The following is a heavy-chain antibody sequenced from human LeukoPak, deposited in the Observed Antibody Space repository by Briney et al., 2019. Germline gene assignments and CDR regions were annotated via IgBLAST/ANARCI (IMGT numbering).Heavy chain of an antibody. CDR2: IRYDGNNK. D-gene: IGHD1/OR15-1a*01. J-gene: IGHJ4*02. CDR1: GFTFSSYA. V-gene: IGHV3-30*02. Sequence: GGSLRLSCAASGFTFSSYAMHWVRQAPGKGLEWVTFIRYDGNNKYYADSVKGRFAISRDNSKNTLYLQMNSLRAEDTAVYYCARDDPLTTFDYWGQGTLVTVSS. CDR3: ARDDPLTTFDY.